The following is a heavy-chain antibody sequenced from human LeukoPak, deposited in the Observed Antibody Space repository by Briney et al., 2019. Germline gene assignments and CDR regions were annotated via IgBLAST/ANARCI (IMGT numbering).Heavy chain of an antibody. Sequence: SETLSLTCTVSGGSISSSYWGWIRQPPGKGLEWIGYFYYSGSTNYKPSLKSRVTISLDTSKNQFSLKLSSVTAADTAVYYCARRTTSSRTGLYYFDYWGQGTLVTVSS. D-gene: IGHD1-7*01. V-gene: IGHV4-59*08. CDR1: GGSISSSY. J-gene: IGHJ4*02. CDR3: ARRTTSSRTGLYYFDY. CDR2: FYYSGST.